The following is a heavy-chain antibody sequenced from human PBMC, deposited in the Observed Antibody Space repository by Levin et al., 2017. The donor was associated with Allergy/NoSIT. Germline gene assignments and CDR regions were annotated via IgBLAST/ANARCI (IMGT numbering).Heavy chain of an antibody. CDR3: AREGSSWPEDNWFDP. V-gene: IGHV5-51*01. J-gene: IGHJ5*02. CDR2: IYPGDSDT. Sequence: GGSLRLSCKGSGYSFTSYWIGWVRQMPGKGLEWMGIIYPGDSDTRYSPSFQGQVTISADKSISTAYLQWSSLKASDTAMYYCAREGSSWPEDNWFDPWGQGTLVTVSS. D-gene: IGHD6-13*01. CDR1: GYSFTSYW.